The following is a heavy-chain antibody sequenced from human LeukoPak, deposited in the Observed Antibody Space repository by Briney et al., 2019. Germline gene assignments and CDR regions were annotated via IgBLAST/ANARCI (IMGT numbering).Heavy chain of an antibody. D-gene: IGHD6-19*01. Sequence: KPSETLSLTCAVYGGSFSGYYWSWIRQPPGKGLEWIGEINHSGSTKYNPSLKSRVTISVDTSKNLFSLKLSSVTAADTAVYYCARESVPHNLIAVAGYAFDYWGQGTLVTVSS. V-gene: IGHV4-34*01. J-gene: IGHJ4*02. CDR3: ARESVPHNLIAVAGYAFDY. CDR1: GGSFSGYY. CDR2: INHSGST.